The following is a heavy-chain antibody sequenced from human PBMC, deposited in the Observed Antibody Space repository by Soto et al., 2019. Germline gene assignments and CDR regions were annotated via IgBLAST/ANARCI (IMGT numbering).Heavy chain of an antibody. CDR2: IIPIFGTA. V-gene: IGHV1-69*12. CDR3: ATEGGVIAAAGSMDY. J-gene: IGHJ4*02. D-gene: IGHD6-13*01. CDR1: GGTFSSYD. Sequence: QVQLVQSGAEVKKPGSSVKVSCKASGGTFSSYDISWVRQAHGQGLEWMGGIIPIFGTANYAKKFPGRVTITADESTSTAYMELSILRAEDTAVYYCATEGGVIAAAGSMDYWGQGTLVTVSS.